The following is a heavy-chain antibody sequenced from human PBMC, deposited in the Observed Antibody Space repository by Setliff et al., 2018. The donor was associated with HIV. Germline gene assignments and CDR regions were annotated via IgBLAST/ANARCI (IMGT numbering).Heavy chain of an antibody. V-gene: IGHV1-2*02. D-gene: IGHD6-19*01. CDR2: INPISGVT. Sequence: ASVKVSCKASGHTFTGDYIHWVRQARGQGLEWMGWINPISGVTNYAEKFQGRVTMTRDTSISTAYMDLSSLRSEDTAVYYCARDSGVSSGWKNWFDSWGQGTLVTVSS. CDR3: ARDSGVSSGWKNWFDS. J-gene: IGHJ5*01. CDR1: GHTFTGDY.